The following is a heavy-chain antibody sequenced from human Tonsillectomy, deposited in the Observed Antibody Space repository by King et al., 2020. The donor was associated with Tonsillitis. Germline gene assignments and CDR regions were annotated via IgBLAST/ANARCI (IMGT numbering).Heavy chain of an antibody. D-gene: IGHD3-22*01. J-gene: IGHJ4*02. CDR2: IKSKTDGGTT. Sequence: EVQLVESGGGLVKPGGSLRLSCAASGFTFSDAWMTWVRQAPGKGLEWVGRIKSKTDGGTTDYAAPVKGRFTISRDDSKNTLYLQINSLKTEDTAVYYCTTSYYYDSSAYGKWGQGTLVTVSS. CDR3: TTSYYYDSSAYGK. CDR1: GFTFSDAW. V-gene: IGHV3-15*01.